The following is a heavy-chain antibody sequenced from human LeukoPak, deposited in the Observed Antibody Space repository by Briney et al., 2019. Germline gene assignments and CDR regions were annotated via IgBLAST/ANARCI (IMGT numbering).Heavy chain of an antibody. D-gene: IGHD3-10*02. CDR1: GFTFSDYA. Sequence: GSLRLSCAASGFTFSDYAMSWVRQAPGKGLEGVSTISGSGNSTYYADSVKGRFTISRDNAKNSLYLQMNSLRAEDTAVYYCAELGITMIGGVWGKGTTVTISS. V-gene: IGHV3-23*01. CDR2: ISGSGNST. J-gene: IGHJ6*04. CDR3: AELGITMIGGV.